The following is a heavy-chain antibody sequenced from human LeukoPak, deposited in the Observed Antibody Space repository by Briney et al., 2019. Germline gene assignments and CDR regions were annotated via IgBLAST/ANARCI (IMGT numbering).Heavy chain of an antibody. J-gene: IGHJ6*02. V-gene: IGHV1-2*06. CDR3: AALTEVVPRAGMDV. Sequence: ASVKVSCKVSGYTFTDHYIHWVRQAPGQGLEWMGRVNPNSGGTNYAQKFQGRVTMTRDTSISTAYMELSRLRSDDTAVYYCAALTEVVPRAGMDVWGQGTTVTVSS. CDR2: VNPNSGGT. CDR1: GYTFTDHY. D-gene: IGHD2-2*01.